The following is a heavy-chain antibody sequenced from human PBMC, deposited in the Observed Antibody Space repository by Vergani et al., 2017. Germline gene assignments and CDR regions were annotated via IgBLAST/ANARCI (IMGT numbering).Heavy chain of an antibody. CDR2: ISGRGGST. CDR3: AKDLRMVRGAFDY. Sequence: EVQLLESGGGLVQPGGSLRLSCAASGFPFSSYAMSWVRQAPGKGLEWVSAISGRGGSTYYADSVTGRFTISRDNSKNTLYLQMKSLRAEDTAVYYCAKDLRMVRGAFDYWGQGTLVTVSS. CDR1: GFPFSSYA. D-gene: IGHD3-10*01. J-gene: IGHJ4*02. V-gene: IGHV3-23*01.